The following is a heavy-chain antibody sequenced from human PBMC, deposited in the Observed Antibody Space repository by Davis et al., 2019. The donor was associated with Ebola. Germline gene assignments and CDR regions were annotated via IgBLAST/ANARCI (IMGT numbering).Heavy chain of an antibody. CDR2: IYRDGRM. J-gene: IGHJ2*01. D-gene: IGHD4-17*01. CDR1: GFTFGDYA. V-gene: IGHV3-66*04. CDR3: TRHVPGDFWYFDL. Sequence: GESLKISCTASGFTFGDYAMSWVRQAPGKGLEWVSVIYRDGRMYHADSVKGRFTISRDNSKNTVYLQINSLRAEDTAMYHCTRHVPGDFWYFDLWGRGTLVTVSA.